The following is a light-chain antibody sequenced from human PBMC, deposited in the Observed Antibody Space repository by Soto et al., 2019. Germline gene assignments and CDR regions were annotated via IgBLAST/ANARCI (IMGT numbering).Light chain of an antibody. J-gene: IGKJ4*01. Sequence: ETVLTQSPATLSLSPGERATLSCRASQSVDSYLAWYQQKPGQAPRLLIYDASNSATGIPTRFSGSGSGTDFTLTISSLEPEDFAVYYCQQRKNWPPLTFGGGTRVEIK. V-gene: IGKV3-11*01. CDR1: QSVDSY. CDR2: DAS. CDR3: QQRKNWPPLT.